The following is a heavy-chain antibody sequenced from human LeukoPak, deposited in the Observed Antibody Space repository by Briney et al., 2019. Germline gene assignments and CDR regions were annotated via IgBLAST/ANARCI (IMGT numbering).Heavy chain of an antibody. D-gene: IGHD3-9*01. CDR3: ARSPIDY. CDR2: ISSSSRYI. Sequence: GGSLRLSCAASGFTFSTFTMNWVRQAPGKGLEWVSSISSSSRYIYYADSVKGRFTISRDNAKNSLLPQMNSLRAEDTAVYYCARSPIDYWGQGTLVTVSS. V-gene: IGHV3-21*01. J-gene: IGHJ4*02. CDR1: GFTFSTFT.